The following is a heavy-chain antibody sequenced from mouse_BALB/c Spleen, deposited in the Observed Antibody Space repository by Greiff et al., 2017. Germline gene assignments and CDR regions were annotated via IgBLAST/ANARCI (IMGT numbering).Heavy chain of an antibody. J-gene: IGHJ3*01. D-gene: IGHD1-1*01. V-gene: IGHV3-6*02. CDR2: ISYDGSN. CDR1: GYSITRGYY. CDR3: ARDYYGSEGAWFAD. Sequence: EVKLQESGPGLVTPSQSLSLTCSVTGYSITRGYYWNWLRQFPGNKLEWMGYISYDGSNNYNPSLKNRISITRDTSKNQFFLKLNSVTTEDTATDYCARDYYGSEGAWFADGGQGTLVTVSA.